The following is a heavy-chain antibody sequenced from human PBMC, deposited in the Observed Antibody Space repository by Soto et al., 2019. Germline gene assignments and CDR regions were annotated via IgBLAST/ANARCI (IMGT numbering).Heavy chain of an antibody. D-gene: IGHD2-2*01. CDR2: ISSSSSYI. CDR3: AREGGASFTYYYYGMDV. CDR1: GFTFSSYS. Sequence: PGGSLRLSCAASGFTFSSYSMNWVRQAPGKGLEWVSSISSSSSYIYYADSVKGRFTISRDNAKNSLYLQMNSLRAEDTAVYYCAREGGASFTYYYYGMDVWGQGTTVTVSS. V-gene: IGHV3-21*01. J-gene: IGHJ6*02.